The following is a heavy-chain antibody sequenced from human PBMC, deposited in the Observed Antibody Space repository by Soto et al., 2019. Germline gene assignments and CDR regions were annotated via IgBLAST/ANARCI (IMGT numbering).Heavy chain of an antibody. J-gene: IGHJ4*02. Sequence: GGSLRLSCAASGFTFSSYGMHWVRQAPGKGLEWVAVISYDGSNKYYADSVKGRFTISRDNSKNTLYLQMSSLRAEDTAVYYCAKDTGVNTAMVDYWGQGTLVTVS. CDR3: AKDTGVNTAMVDY. CDR1: GFTFSSYG. CDR2: ISYDGSNK. V-gene: IGHV3-30*18. D-gene: IGHD5-18*01.